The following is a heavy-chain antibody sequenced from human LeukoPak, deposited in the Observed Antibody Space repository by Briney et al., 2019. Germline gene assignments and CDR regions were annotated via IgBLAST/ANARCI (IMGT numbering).Heavy chain of an antibody. CDR3: ARVRGSWCLDC. Sequence: GGSLRISCAASGFTFSDYHMNWVRQAPGKGLEWVANIKQDGSEKYYVDSVKGRFTISRDNAKNSLYLQMNSLRADDTAVYYCARVRGSWCLDCWGQGTLVTVSS. CDR2: IKQDGSEK. CDR1: GFTFSDYH. V-gene: IGHV3-7*01. J-gene: IGHJ4*02. D-gene: IGHD6-13*01.